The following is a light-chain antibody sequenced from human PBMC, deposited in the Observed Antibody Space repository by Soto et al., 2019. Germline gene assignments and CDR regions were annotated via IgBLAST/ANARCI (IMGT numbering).Light chain of an antibody. Sequence: MTPSPSPLSAYVGRSVTHPCRASQSITTWLAWYQQRPGKAPKLLIYDVSSLQSGVPSRFSGSGSGTEFTLTISSLQPDDFATYYCQQFAISTTFGQGTKVDIK. CDR1: QSITTW. CDR3: QQFAISTT. J-gene: IGKJ1*01. V-gene: IGKV1-5*01. CDR2: DVS.